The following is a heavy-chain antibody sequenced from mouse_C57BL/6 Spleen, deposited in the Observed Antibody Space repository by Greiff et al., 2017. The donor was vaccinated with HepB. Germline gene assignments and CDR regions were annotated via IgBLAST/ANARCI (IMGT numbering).Heavy chain of an antibody. J-gene: IGHJ3*01. CDR3: AETYYSNYAWFAY. CDR1: GYTFTSYG. D-gene: IGHD2-5*01. CDR2: IYPRSGNT. V-gene: IGHV1-81*01. Sequence: QVQLQQSGAELARPGASVKLSCKASGYTFTSYGISWVKQRTGQGLEWIGEIYPRSGNTYYNEKFKGKATLTADKSSSTAYMELRSLTSEDSAVYFCAETYYSNYAWFAYWGLGTLVTVSA.